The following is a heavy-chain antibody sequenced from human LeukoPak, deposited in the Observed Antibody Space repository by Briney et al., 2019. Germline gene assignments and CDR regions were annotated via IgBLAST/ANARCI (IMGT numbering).Heavy chain of an antibody. Sequence: PGGSLRLSCVASGFTFSTYWMSWVRQAPGVGLEWVSTISGRGGSTFYADSVKGRFTISRDNSKNTLYLQMNSLRADDTAVYYCAKGYYDILTDYFHNWFNPWGQGTLVIVSS. CDR2: ISGRGGST. CDR3: AKGYYDILTDYFHNWFNP. CDR1: GFTFSTYW. D-gene: IGHD3-9*01. V-gene: IGHV3-23*01. J-gene: IGHJ5*02.